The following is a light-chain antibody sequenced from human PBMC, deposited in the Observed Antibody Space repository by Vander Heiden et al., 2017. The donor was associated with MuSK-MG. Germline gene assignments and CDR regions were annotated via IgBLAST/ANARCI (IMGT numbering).Light chain of an antibody. CDR3: QRSDSTPDT. Sequence: DIQMTQSPSSLSASVGDRVTITCRASQSISSYLNWYQQKPGKAPKLLIYAASSLQSGVPSRFSGSGSGTDFTLTISSLQPEDFATYYCQRSDSTPDTFGPGTKLEIK. J-gene: IGKJ2*01. V-gene: IGKV1-39*01. CDR2: AAS. CDR1: QSISSY.